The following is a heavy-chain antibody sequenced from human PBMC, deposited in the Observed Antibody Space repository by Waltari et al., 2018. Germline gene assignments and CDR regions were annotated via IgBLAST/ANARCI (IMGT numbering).Heavy chain of an antibody. CDR3: AQISAGYTIDY. Sequence: EVQLVESGGGLVKPGGSLRLSCAASGFPFRSYSMNWVGPAPGKGLEWVSSISSSSSYIDYADSVKGRFTISRDNAKNSLYLQMNSLRAEDTAVYYCAQISAGYTIDYWGQGTLVTVSS. CDR2: ISSSSSYI. J-gene: IGHJ4*02. D-gene: IGHD5-12*01. V-gene: IGHV3-21*01. CDR1: GFPFRSYS.